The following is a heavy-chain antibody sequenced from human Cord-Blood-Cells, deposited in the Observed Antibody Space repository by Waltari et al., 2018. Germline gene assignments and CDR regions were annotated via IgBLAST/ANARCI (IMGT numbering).Heavy chain of an antibody. J-gene: IGHJ3*02. CDR2: ITPNGGGT. CDR1: GYTFTGYY. D-gene: IGHD2-15*01. CDR3: AGGGTAGGGGADAFDI. Sequence: QVQLVQSGAEVKKPGASVKVSCKASGYTFTGYYMHWVRQAPGQGLEWMGGITPNGGGTNYARKFQGWVTMTRDTSISTAYMELSRLSAGDTAVYYCAGGGTAGGGGADAFDIWGQGTMVTVSS. V-gene: IGHV1-2*04.